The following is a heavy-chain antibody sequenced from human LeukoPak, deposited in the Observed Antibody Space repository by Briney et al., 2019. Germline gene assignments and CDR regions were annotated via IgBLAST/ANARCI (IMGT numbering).Heavy chain of an antibody. V-gene: IGHV3-23*01. CDR3: AKVGFSEMEWLLYSDH. J-gene: IGHJ4*02. CDR2: ISASGDTT. CDR1: GFTFSTYA. Sequence: GDSLRLSCAASGFTFSTYAMTWVRQAPGKGPEWVSAISASGDTTYIADSVKGRFTMSRDNSKNTLYLQMKSLRGEDTAVYYCAKVGFSEMEWLLYSDHWGQGTLVTVSP. D-gene: IGHD3-3*01.